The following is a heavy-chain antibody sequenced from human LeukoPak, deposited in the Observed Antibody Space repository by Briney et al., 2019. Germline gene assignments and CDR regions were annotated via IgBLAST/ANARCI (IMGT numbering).Heavy chain of an antibody. CDR3: AQKGGTDH. V-gene: IGHV3-48*01. D-gene: IGHD2-15*01. CDR1: GFTFSSYG. J-gene: IGHJ4*02. CDR2: ISSSSSAI. Sequence: GRSLRLSCAASGFTFSSYGMHWVRQAPGKGLEWISYISSSSSAIYYADSVKGRFTISRDNAKNSLYLQMSSLRAEDTAVYYCAQKGGTDHWGQGTLVTVSS.